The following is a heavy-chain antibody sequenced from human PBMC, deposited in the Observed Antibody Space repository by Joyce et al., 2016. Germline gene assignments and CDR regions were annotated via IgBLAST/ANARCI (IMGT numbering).Heavy chain of an antibody. D-gene: IGHD3-16*01. CDR3: ERDFFGGGRALDLSLYSGMDV. Sequence: QVQLQESGPGLVKPSETLSLTCTVSGVSISSHFWSWIRQPAGKGLQWIGRIYPSGSTYHNPSLKSRLTMSVDTPKNQFSLTLSSVTAADTAVYYCERDFFGGGRALDLSLYSGMDVWGQGTTVIVSS. CDR1: GVSISSHF. J-gene: IGHJ6*02. V-gene: IGHV4-4*07. CDR2: IYPSGST.